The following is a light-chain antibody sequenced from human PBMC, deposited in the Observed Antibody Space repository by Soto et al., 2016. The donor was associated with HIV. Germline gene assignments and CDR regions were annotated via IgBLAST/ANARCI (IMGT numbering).Light chain of an antibody. Sequence: DIQMTQSPSSVSASVGDRVTITCRASQDLSSWLAWYQQKPGKAPKLLIYAASTLQSGVPSRFSGSESGTEFTLTISSLQPEDFATYYCQQLNSYPPFTFGPGTKVDIK. J-gene: IGKJ3*01. CDR3: QQLNSYPPFT. CDR1: QDLSSW. CDR2: AAS. V-gene: IGKV1-12*01.